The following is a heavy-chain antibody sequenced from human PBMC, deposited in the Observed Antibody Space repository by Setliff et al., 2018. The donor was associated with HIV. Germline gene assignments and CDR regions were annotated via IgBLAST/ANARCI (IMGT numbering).Heavy chain of an antibody. D-gene: IGHD3-16*01. J-gene: IGHJ2*01. CDR3: AKTLPTFSTYNRYFDL. V-gene: IGHV3-23*01. CDR2: ISNSESGGRT. Sequence: GGSLRLSCAASGFTFSSYAMAGVRQAPGKGLEWVSGISNSESGGRTFYADSVKGRFTISRDNSKNTLYMEMSRLRAEDTAVYYCAKTLPTFSTYNRYFDLWGRGTLVTVSS. CDR1: GFTFSSYA.